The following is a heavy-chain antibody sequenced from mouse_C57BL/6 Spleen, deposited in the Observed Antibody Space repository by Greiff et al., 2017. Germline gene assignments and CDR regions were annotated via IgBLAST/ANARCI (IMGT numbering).Heavy chain of an antibody. CDR2: INPNNGGT. Sequence: VQLQQPGAELVKPGASVKISCKASGYTFTDYYMNWVKQSHGKSLEWIGDINPNNGGTSYNQKFKGKATLTVDKSSSTAYMELRSLTSEDSAVYYCARLLLRGYFDVWGTGTTVTVSP. CDR1: GYTFTDYY. V-gene: IGHV1-26*01. J-gene: IGHJ1*03. CDR3: ARLLLRGYFDV. D-gene: IGHD1-1*01.